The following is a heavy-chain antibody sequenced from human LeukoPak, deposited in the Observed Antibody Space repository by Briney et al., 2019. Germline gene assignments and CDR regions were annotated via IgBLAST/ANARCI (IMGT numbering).Heavy chain of an antibody. D-gene: IGHD4-11*01. J-gene: IGHJ4*02. V-gene: IGHV1-18*01. CDR3: ASSVTYMTKLDH. CDR1: GYTFTSYG. Sequence: GASVKVSCKASGYTFTSYGISWVRQAPGQGLEWMGWVSAYNGNTNYAQKLQGRVTMTTDTSTSAAYMELRSLRSDDTAVYYCASSVTYMTKLDHWGQGTLVTVSS. CDR2: VSAYNGNT.